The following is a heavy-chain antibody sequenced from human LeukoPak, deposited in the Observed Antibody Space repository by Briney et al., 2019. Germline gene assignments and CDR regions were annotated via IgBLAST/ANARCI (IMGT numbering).Heavy chain of an antibody. D-gene: IGHD3-22*01. CDR1: GFTFSSYG. CDR2: VWYGGSNK. CDR3: ARLEIGAFDI. Sequence: GGSLRLSCAASGFTFSSYGMHWVRQAPGKGLEWVAVVWYGGSNKYYADSVKGRFTISRDNSKNTLYLQMNSLRAEDTAVYYCARLEIGAFDIWGQGTMVTVSS. J-gene: IGHJ3*02. V-gene: IGHV3-33*08.